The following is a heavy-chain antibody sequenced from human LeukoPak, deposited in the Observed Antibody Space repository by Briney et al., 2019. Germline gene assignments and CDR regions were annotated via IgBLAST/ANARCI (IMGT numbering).Heavy chain of an antibody. D-gene: IGHD3-22*01. J-gene: IGHJ4*02. CDR2: ISSSSSYT. Sequence: GSLRLSCAASGFTFSDYYMSWIRQAPGKGLEWVSYISSSSSYTNYAGSVKGRFTISRDNAKNSLYLQMNSLRAEDTAVYYCARALYDSSGYYFDYWGQGTLVAVSS. CDR3: ARALYDSSGYYFDY. V-gene: IGHV3-11*05. CDR1: GFTFSDYY.